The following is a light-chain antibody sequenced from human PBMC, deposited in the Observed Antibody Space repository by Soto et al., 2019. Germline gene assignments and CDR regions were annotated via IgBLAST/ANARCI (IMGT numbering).Light chain of an antibody. CDR3: QQRSNWFSIT. V-gene: IGKV3-11*01. J-gene: IGKJ5*01. CDR2: DAS. Sequence: EIVLTQSPATLSLSPGERATLSCRASRSVSSYLAWYQQKPGQAPGLLIYDASNRATGIPARFSGSGSGTDFTLTISSLEPEDFALYYCQQRSNWFSITFGQGTRLEIK. CDR1: RSVSSY.